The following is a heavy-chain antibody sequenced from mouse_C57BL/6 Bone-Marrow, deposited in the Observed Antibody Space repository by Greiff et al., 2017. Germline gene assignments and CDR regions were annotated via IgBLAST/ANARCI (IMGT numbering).Heavy chain of an antibody. Sequence: QVQLKESGAELARPGASVKLSCKASGYTFTSSGISWVKQRTGQGLEWIGEIYPRSGNTYYNEKFKGKATLTADKSSSTAYMELRSLTSEDSAVYFCARKDYYYGSSGYYYAMDYWGQGTSVTVSS. CDR1: GYTFTSSG. CDR3: ARKDYYYGSSGYYYAMDY. CDR2: IYPRSGNT. D-gene: IGHD1-1*01. V-gene: IGHV1-81*01. J-gene: IGHJ4*01.